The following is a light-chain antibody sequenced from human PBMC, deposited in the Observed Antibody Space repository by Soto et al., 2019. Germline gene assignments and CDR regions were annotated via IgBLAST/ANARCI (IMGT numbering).Light chain of an antibody. V-gene: IGKV3-11*01. Sequence: EIVLTQSPATLSLSPGERATLSCRASQSVSSYLAWYQQKPCQAPRLLIYDASNRATGIPARFSGSGSGTDFTLTSSSLEPEDFSVYYCQQRSNWPSFGPGTKVDIK. CDR1: QSVSSY. CDR2: DAS. CDR3: QQRSNWPS. J-gene: IGKJ3*01.